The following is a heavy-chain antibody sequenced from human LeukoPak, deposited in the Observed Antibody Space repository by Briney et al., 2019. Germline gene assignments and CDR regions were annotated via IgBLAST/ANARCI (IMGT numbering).Heavy chain of an antibody. CDR1: GFTFSSYA. J-gene: IGHJ4*02. D-gene: IGHD6-19*01. CDR2: IFGSGGST. Sequence: GGSLGLSCAASGFTFSSYAMYWVRQAPGKGLEWVSGIFGSGGSTHYADSVKGRFTISRDNSKNTVYLQMNSLRAEDTAVYYCAKTTTGYSSGRFPGWPVDYWGQGTLVTVSS. V-gene: IGHV3-23*01. CDR3: AKTTTGYSSGRFPGWPVDY.